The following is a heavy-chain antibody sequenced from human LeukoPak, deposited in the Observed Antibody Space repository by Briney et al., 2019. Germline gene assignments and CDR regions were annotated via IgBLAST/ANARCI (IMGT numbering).Heavy chain of an antibody. CDR1: GGSISSYY. CDR3: ARSTQYYDFWSGYPDYYYYYGMDV. CDR2: IYYSGST. D-gene: IGHD3-3*01. Sequence: PSETLSLTCTVSGGSISSYYWSWIRRPPGKGLEWIGYIYYSGSTNYNPSLKSRVTISVDTSKNQFSLKLSSVTAADTAVYYCARSTQYYDFWSGYPDYYYYYGMDVWGQGTTVTVSS. V-gene: IGHV4-59*08. J-gene: IGHJ6*02.